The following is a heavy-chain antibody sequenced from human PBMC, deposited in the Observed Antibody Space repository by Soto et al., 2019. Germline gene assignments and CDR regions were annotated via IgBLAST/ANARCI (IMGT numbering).Heavy chain of an antibody. D-gene: IGHD3-10*01. CDR3: VRAPPYGSGTYYDY. CDR2: IDTSSSTI. V-gene: IGHV3-48*02. CDR1: GFTFRSHS. Sequence: QAGGSLRLSCAASGFTFRSHSMNWVRQAPGKGLEWVSYIDTSSSTIFYADSVKGRFTISSDNAKNSLYLQVNSLRDEDTAVYYCVRAPPYGSGTYYDYWGPGTLVTVS. J-gene: IGHJ4*02.